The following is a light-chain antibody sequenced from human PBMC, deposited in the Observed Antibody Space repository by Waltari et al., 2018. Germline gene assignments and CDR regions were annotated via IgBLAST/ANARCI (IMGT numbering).Light chain of an antibody. CDR2: GAS. Sequence: EIVLTQSPGTLSLSPGERGTLSCRASRSVSRFLAWYQQKPGQAPRLLIYGASTRATGIPDRFSGSGSVTDFSLTISRLEPEDFAVYYCQKYDRLPATFGQGTKVEIK. CDR3: QKYDRLPAT. V-gene: IGKV3-20*01. J-gene: IGKJ1*01. CDR1: RSVSRF.